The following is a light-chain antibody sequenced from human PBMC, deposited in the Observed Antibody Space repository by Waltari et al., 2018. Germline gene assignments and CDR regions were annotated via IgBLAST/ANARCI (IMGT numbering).Light chain of an antibody. J-gene: IGKJ2*01. Sequence: IVWTRPPPTLPFPPGETPTPPCRAGQSIRTCLGWYQQKPGQAPRLLLFDASSRATGIPARFRGTGSGTDFTLTVSDLEPEDFGIYYCQQRSIWPYTFGQGTRLEIK. CDR3: QQRSIWPYT. CDR1: QSIRTC. CDR2: DAS. V-gene: IGKV3-11*01.